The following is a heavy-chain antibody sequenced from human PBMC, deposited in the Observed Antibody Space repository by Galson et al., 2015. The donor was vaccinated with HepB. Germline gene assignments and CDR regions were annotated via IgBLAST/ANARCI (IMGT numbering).Heavy chain of an antibody. V-gene: IGHV3-48*04. D-gene: IGHD6-13*01. CDR1: GFTFCSYR. CDR3: ARQVFSSSWSHYFDF. CDR2: ISNRNRAI. Sequence: SLRFSCAASGFTFCSYRMNWVRQAPGKGLEWISYISNRNRAIYYADSVKGRFTTSTDNAKSSLYLQMKSLRAEDPGVYYCARQVFSSSWSHYFDFWGQGTLVTVSS. J-gene: IGHJ4*02.